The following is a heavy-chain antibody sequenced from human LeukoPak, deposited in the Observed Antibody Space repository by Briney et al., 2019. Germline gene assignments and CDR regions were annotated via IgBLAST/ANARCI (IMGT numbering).Heavy chain of an antibody. CDR3: ARSRYYDFWSGYSYYYYYMDV. Sequence: SETLSLTCTVSGGSISSSSYYWGWIRQPPGKGLEWIGSIYYSGSTYYNPSLKSRVTISVDTSKNQFSLKLSSVTAADTAVYYCARSRYYDFWSGYSYYYYYMDVWGKGTTVTISS. CDR1: GGSISSSSYY. V-gene: IGHV4-39*07. J-gene: IGHJ6*03. CDR2: IYYSGST. D-gene: IGHD3-3*01.